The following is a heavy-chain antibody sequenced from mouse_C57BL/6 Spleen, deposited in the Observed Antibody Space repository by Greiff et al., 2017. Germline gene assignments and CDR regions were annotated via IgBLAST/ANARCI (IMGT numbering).Heavy chain of an antibody. CDR2: ISSGGDYI. J-gene: IGHJ1*03. Sequence: EVKLMESGAGLVKPGGSLKLSCAASGFTFSSYAMSWVRQTPEKRLEWVAYISSGGDYIYYADTVKGRFTISRDNARNTLYLQMSSLKSEDTAMYYCTREGYYGSSWYFDVWGTGTTVTVSS. CDR3: TREGYYGSSWYFDV. V-gene: IGHV5-9-1*02. CDR1: GFTFSSYA. D-gene: IGHD1-1*01.